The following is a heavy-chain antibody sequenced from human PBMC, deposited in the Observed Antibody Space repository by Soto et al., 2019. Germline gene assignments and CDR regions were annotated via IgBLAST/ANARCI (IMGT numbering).Heavy chain of an antibody. V-gene: IGHV1-46*01. Sequence: QVQLVQLGAEVKNPGASVKLPWKSSEYTFTDSFIHWVQQAPGQGLEWMGLINPSGGSKSYEQKFQGRVTMTRDTSTSTVYMELSSLRSEDTAVYYCATAAYSTSCYDFWGQGTLVTVSS. D-gene: IGHD6-13*01. CDR1: EYTFTDSF. CDR3: ATAAYSTSCYDF. CDR2: INPSGGSK. J-gene: IGHJ4*02.